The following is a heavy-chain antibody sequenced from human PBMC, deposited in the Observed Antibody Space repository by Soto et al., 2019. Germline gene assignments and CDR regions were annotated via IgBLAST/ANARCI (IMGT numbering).Heavy chain of an antibody. V-gene: IGHV6-1*01. J-gene: IGHJ3*02. CDR2: TYYRSKWIS. CDR3: ARGRDSALDI. Sequence: QVQLQQSGPGLVKPSQTLSLTCAISGDSISTASVAWNWIRQSPSRGLAWLGRTYYRSKWISDYAVSLKSRIVINPDTPKNQFPLQLNSVTPEDTAVYYCARGRDSALDIWGQGTMVTVSS. CDR1: GDSISTASVA. D-gene: IGHD2-15*01.